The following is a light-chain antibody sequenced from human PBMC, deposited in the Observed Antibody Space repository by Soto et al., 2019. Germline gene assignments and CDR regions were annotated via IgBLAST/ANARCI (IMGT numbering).Light chain of an antibody. CDR3: NSCTSTNTYV. CDR2: DVI. J-gene: IGLJ1*01. Sequence: QSALTQPASVSGSPGQSITISCTGTSSDVGSYNFVSWYQQHPGKAPKLMIYDVINRPSGVPNRFSGSKSGNTASLTISGLQAEDEADYYCNSCTSTNTYVFGTGTKLTVL. CDR1: SSDVGSYNF. V-gene: IGLV2-14*02.